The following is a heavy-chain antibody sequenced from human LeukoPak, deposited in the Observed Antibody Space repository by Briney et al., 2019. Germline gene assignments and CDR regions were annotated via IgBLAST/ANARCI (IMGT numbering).Heavy chain of an antibody. CDR3: ARGGQGGAYESPLNYYGLDV. D-gene: IGHD4-17*01. V-gene: IGHV1-46*01. CDR1: GYRFTSYY. CDR2: INPSGGST. J-gene: IGHJ6*02. Sequence: GASVKVSCKASGYRFTSYYMQGVRQAPGQGLEWMGIINPSGGSTNYAQKFQGRVSMTRDTSTSTVYMELSSLRSEDTAVYYCARGGQGGAYESPLNYYGLDVWGQGTTVTVFS.